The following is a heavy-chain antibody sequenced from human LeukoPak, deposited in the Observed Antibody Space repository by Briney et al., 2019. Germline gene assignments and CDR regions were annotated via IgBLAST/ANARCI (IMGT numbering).Heavy chain of an antibody. CDR3: ARGAGDLDH. Sequence: GGSLRLSCAASGFPFSSYTMNWVRQAPGQGLEWVSSISSSSSYIYYADSMKGRFTISRDNARNSLYLQMNSLRVEDTAVYYCARGAGDLDHWGQGTLVTVSS. CDR1: GFPFSSYT. D-gene: IGHD7-27*01. J-gene: IGHJ4*02. V-gene: IGHV3-21*01. CDR2: ISSSSSYI.